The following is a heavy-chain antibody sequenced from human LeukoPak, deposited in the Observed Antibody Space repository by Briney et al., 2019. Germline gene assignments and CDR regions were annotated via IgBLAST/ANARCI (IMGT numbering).Heavy chain of an antibody. CDR2: IGGTGRT. J-gene: IGHJ3*02. CDR1: GFAFSSYV. V-gene: IGHV3-23*01. CDR3: AKDMTTRGAFDI. Sequence: PGGSLRLSCAASGFAFSSYVINWVRQAPGKGLEWVSAIGGTGRTYYADPVKGRFTISRDNSKKTVFLQMNSLRAEDTAIFYCAKDMTTRGAFDIWGQGTMVTVSS. D-gene: IGHD1-1*01.